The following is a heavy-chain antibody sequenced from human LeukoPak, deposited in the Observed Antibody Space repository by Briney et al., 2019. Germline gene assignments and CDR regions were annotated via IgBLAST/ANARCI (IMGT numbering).Heavy chain of an antibody. V-gene: IGHV3-23*01. J-gene: IGHJ4*02. CDR2: ISGSGGST. Sequence: GGSLRLSCAASGFTFSSHAMSWVRQAPGMGLEWVSAISGSGGSTYCADSVKGRFTISRDNSKNTLYLQMNSLRAEDTAVYYCAKGYCSSTSCFLAPFDYWGQGTLVTVSS. CDR3: AKGYCSSTSCFLAPFDY. CDR1: GFTFSSHA. D-gene: IGHD2-2*01.